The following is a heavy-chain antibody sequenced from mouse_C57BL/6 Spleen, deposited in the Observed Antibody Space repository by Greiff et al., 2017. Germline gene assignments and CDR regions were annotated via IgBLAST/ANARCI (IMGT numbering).Heavy chain of an antibody. J-gene: IGHJ2*01. D-gene: IGHD4-1*01. CDR3: ARELGRSFDY. V-gene: IGHV1-69*01. CDR2: IDPSDSYT. Sequence: QVQLQQPGAELVMPGASVKLSCKASGYTFTSYWMHWVKQRPGQGLEWIGEIDPSDSYTNYNQKFKGKSTLTVDKSSSTAYMQLSSLTSEDSAVDYCARELGRSFDYWGQGTTLTVSS. CDR1: GYTFTSYW.